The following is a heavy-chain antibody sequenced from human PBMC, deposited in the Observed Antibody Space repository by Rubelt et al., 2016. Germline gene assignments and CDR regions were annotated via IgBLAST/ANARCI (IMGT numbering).Heavy chain of an antibody. Sequence: QVQLVQSGAEVKKPGASVKVSCKASGYTFTSYGISWVRQAPGQGLEWMGWISAYNGNTNYAQKLQGRVTMTTNTSTSTAYRERRSLRSDDTAVYYCARVSGTTNNWFDPWGQGTLVTVSS. D-gene: IGHD1-1*01. J-gene: IGHJ5*02. V-gene: IGHV1-18*01. CDR3: ARVSGTTNNWFDP. CDR2: ISAYNGNT. CDR1: GYTFTSYG.